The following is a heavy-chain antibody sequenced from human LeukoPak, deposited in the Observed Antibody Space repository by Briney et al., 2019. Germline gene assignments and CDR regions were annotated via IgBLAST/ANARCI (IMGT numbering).Heavy chain of an antibody. D-gene: IGHD3-3*01. V-gene: IGHV4-59*01. J-gene: IGHJ6*02. CDR1: GGSISSYY. CDR3: ARGSGYYDFWSGYNSYYYYGMDV. Sequence: PSETLSLTCTVSGGSISSYYWSWIRQPPGKGLEWIGYIYYSGSTNYNPSLKSRVTISVDTSKNQFSLKLSSVTAADTAVYYCARGSGYYDFWSGYNSYYYYGMDVWGQGTTVTVSS. CDR2: IYYSGST.